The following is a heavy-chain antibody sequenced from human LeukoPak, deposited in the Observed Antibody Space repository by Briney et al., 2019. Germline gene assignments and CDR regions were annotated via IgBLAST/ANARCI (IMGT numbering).Heavy chain of an antibody. D-gene: IGHD6-6*01. J-gene: IGHJ4*02. CDR1: GFTFSSYE. V-gene: IGHV3-33*06. Sequence: GSLRLSCAASGFTFSSYEMNWVRQAPGKGLEWVAVIWYDGSNKYYADSVKGRFTISRDNSKNTLYLQMNSLRAEDTAVYYCAKDRIRGSSSSWGGGFDYWGQGALVTVSS. CDR2: IWYDGSNK. CDR3: AKDRIRGSSSSWGGGFDY.